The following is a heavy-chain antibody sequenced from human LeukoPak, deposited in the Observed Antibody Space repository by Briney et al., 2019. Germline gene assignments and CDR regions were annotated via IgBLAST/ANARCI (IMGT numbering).Heavy chain of an antibody. D-gene: IGHD6-6*01. J-gene: IGHJ4*02. CDR1: GYTFTSYG. V-gene: IGHV1-18*01. CDR3: ARDLGYSSSSLLYYFDYWGGVRFDY. CDR2: ISAYNGNT. Sequence: ASVKVSCKASGYTFTSYGISWVRQAPGQGLEWMGWISAYNGNTNYAQKLQGRVTMTTDTSTSTAYMELRSLRPDDTAVYYCARDLGYSSSSLLYYFDYWGGVRFDYWGQGTLVTVSS.